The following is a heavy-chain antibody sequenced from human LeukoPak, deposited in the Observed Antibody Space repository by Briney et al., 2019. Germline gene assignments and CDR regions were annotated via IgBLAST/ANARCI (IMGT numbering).Heavy chain of an antibody. Sequence: PGRSLRLSCAASGFTFDDYAMHWVRQAPGKGLEWVSGISWNSGSIGYADSVKGRFTISRDNAKNSLYLRMNSLRAEDTALYYCAKDMNIYSDAFDIWGQGTMVTVSP. D-gene: IGHD1/OR15-1a*01. CDR2: ISWNSGSI. CDR3: AKDMNIYSDAFDI. V-gene: IGHV3-9*01. J-gene: IGHJ3*02. CDR1: GFTFDDYA.